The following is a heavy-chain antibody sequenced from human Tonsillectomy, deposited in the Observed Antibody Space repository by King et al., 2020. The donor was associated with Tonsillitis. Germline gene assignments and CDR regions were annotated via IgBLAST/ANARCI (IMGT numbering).Heavy chain of an antibody. CDR3: ARAYCTSTSCPLGY. CDR2: INHSGST. CDR1: GGSFSGYF. D-gene: IGHD2-2*01. V-gene: IGHV4-34*01. Sequence: QVQLQQWGAGLLKPSETLSLPCAVYGGSFSGYFWSWLRQPPGKGLECIGEINHSGSTNYNPSLKSRVTVSVDTSKNQFSLKLTSVTAADTAVYYCARAYCTSTSCPLGYWGQGTLVTVSS. J-gene: IGHJ4*02.